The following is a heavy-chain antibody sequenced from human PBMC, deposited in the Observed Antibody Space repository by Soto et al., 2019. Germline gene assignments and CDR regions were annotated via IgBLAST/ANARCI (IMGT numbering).Heavy chain of an antibody. V-gene: IGHV3-23*01. Sequence: LRLSCAASGFTFDSPYSHGMSWVRQSPGKGPEWVSTISSNGANTHYAESVKGRFTISKDASRNTVHLHMNSLRAEDTATYFCVSWVSAHFDYWGHGTPVTVSS. D-gene: IGHD2-8*01. CDR2: ISSNGANT. CDR3: VSWVSAHFDY. CDR1: GFTFDSPYSHG. J-gene: IGHJ4*01.